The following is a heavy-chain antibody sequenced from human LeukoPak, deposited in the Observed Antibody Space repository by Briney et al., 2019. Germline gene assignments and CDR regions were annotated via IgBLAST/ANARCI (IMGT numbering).Heavy chain of an antibody. V-gene: IGHV3-11*01. Sequence: GGSLRHSCAASGFTFSDYYMSWIRQAPGKGLEWVSYISSSGSTIYYADSVKGRFTISRDNAKNSLYLQMNSLRAEDTAVYYCARDDSSGYYPHWGQGTLVTVSS. CDR3: ARDDSSGYYPH. D-gene: IGHD3-22*01. CDR1: GFTFSDYY. CDR2: ISSSGSTI. J-gene: IGHJ4*02.